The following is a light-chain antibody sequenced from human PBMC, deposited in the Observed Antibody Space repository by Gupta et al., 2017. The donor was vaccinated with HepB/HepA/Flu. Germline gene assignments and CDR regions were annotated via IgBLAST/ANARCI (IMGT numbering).Light chain of an antibody. Sequence: DIQMTQSPSSLSASVGDRVTITCRASQSISSYLNWYQQKPGKAPKLLINAPSSLQRGVPSRFSGSGSGTEFTLTISSLQPEDFATYYCQQYNSSPWTFGQGTKVEI. J-gene: IGKJ1*01. CDR2: APS. V-gene: IGKV1-39*01. CDR3: QQYNSSPWT. CDR1: QSISSY.